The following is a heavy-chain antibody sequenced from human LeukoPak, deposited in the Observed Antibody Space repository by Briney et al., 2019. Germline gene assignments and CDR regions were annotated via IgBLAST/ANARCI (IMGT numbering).Heavy chain of an antibody. J-gene: IGHJ4*02. CDR2: ISGSGGST. CDR1: GFTFSSYA. D-gene: IGHD6-6*01. CDR3: ASHSSSSEYFDY. Sequence: GGSLRLSCAAFGFTFSSYAMSWVRQAPGKGLEWVSAISGSGGSTYYADSVKGRFTISRDNSKNTLYLQMNSLRAEDTAVYYCASHSSSSEYFDYWGQGTLVTVSS. V-gene: IGHV3-23*01.